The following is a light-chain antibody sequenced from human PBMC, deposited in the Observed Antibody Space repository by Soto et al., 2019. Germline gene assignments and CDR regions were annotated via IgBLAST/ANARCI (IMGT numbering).Light chain of an antibody. V-gene: IGLV1-44*01. CDR2: SNN. CDR1: SSNIGSNS. CDR3: AAWDDSLNGGV. Sequence: QPVLTQPPSASGTPGQRVTISWSGSSSNIGSNSVNWYQQLPGTAPKLLIYSNNQRPSGVPDRFSGSKSGTSASLAISGLQSEDEADYYCAAWDDSLNGGVFGGGTKVTAL. J-gene: IGLJ3*02.